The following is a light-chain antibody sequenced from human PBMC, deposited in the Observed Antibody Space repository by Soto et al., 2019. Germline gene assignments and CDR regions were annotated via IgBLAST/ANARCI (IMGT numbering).Light chain of an antibody. CDR2: DAS. CDR3: EHYHSYPWT. CDR1: QSISSW. J-gene: IGKJ1*01. Sequence: DIQMAQSPSTLSASVGDRVTITCRASQSISSWLAWYRQKPGKAPKLLIYDASSLESGVPSRFSGSGSGTELTLTTSSLQPHPFATHHCEHYHSYPWTLGQRTKVDIK. V-gene: IGKV1-5*01.